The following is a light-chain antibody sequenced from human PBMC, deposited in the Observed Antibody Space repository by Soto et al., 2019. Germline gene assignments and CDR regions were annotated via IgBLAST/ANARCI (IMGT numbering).Light chain of an antibody. Sequence: QSVLTQPPSVSGAPGQRVTISCTGSRSNIGAGYDVHWYQQRPVTAPILLIFGNINRPSGVPDRFSGSKSGTSASLAITGLQAEDEGDYYCQSYDSTLSARYVFGTGTKVTVL. CDR2: GNI. CDR1: RSNIGAGYD. CDR3: QSYDSTLSARYV. J-gene: IGLJ1*01. V-gene: IGLV1-40*01.